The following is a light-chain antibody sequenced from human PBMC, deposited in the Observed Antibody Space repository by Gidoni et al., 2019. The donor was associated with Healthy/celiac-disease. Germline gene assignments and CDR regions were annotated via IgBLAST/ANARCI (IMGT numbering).Light chain of an antibody. Sequence: EIVLTKSPATLSLSPGERATLSCRASQSVSSYLAWYQQKPGQAPRLLIYDASNRATGIPARFSGSGSGTDFTLTISSLEPEDFAVYSCHQRSNWPPFTFGPGTKVDIK. CDR3: HQRSNWPPFT. CDR1: QSVSSY. J-gene: IGKJ3*01. V-gene: IGKV3-11*01. CDR2: DAS.